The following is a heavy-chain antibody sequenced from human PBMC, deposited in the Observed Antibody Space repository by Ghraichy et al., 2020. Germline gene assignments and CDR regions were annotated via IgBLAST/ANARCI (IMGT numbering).Heavy chain of an antibody. CDR2: IYSGGST. CDR1: GFTVSSNY. J-gene: IGHJ3*02. D-gene: IGHD1-26*01. Sequence: GGSLRLSCAASGFTVSSNYMSWVRQAPGKGLEWVSVIYSGGSTYYADSVKGRFTISRDNSKNTLYLQMNSLRAEDTAVYYCARRSGSYYYDAFDIWGQGTMVTVSS. CDR3: ARRSGSYYYDAFDI. V-gene: IGHV3-53*01.